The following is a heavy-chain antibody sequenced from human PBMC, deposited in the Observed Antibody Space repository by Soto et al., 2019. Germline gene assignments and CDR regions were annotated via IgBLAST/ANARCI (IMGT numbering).Heavy chain of an antibody. J-gene: IGHJ2*01. CDR3: AREGGAAPGARREWYLDL. CDR2: INPHTGDT. V-gene: IGHV1-2*02. CDR1: GYTLTDYY. Sequence: QVHLVQSGAEVKKPGASVTVSCKTSGYTLTDYYMHWVRQAPGQGLEWMAWINPHTGDTGIAERFQSRVTMTRDTSTNTAHMGLTSLTSDDTAIYYCAREGGAAPGARREWYLDLWGRGSLVTVSS. D-gene: IGHD6-25*01.